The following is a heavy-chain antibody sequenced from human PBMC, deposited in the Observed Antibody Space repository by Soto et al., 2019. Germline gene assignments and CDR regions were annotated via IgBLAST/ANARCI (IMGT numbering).Heavy chain of an antibody. V-gene: IGHV3-48*02. D-gene: IGHD6-19*01. J-gene: IGHJ4*02. CDR3: VSGRGWLPDY. CDR2: IRRHTSVT. Sequence: EVQLVESGGMLVQPGGSLRLSCAASGLTLSTSSMNWVRQAPGKGLEWISYIRRHTSVTAYADSVKGRFTISRDNAKNSLYLQMNSLRDEDAAVYYCVSGRGWLPDYWGQGTLVTVSS. CDR1: GLTLSTSS.